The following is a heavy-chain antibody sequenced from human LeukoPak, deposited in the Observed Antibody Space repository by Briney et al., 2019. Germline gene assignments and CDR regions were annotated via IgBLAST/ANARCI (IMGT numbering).Heavy chain of an antibody. D-gene: IGHD6-13*01. CDR1: GGSMSPYH. CDR2: IYYSGST. V-gene: IGHV4-59*08. Sequence: SETLSLTCTVSGGSMSPYHWGWIRQPPGKGLEWTGYIYYSGSTNYNPSLKSRVTISVDTSKNQFSLKLSSVTAADTAVYYCARQGSSNWPPFDYWGQGTLVTASS. CDR3: ARQGSSNWPPFDY. J-gene: IGHJ4*02.